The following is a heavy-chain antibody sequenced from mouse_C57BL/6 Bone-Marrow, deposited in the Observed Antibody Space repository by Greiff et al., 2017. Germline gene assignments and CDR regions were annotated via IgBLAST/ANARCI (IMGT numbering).Heavy chain of an antibody. J-gene: IGHJ1*03. CDR1: GFTFSSYT. D-gene: IGHD1-1*01. CDR2: ISGGGGNT. CDR3: SRQVTTVLATKYFDV. Sequence: EVKVEESGGGLVKPGGSLKLSCAASGFTFSSYTMSWVRQTPEKRLQWVAAISGGGGNTYYPDSVKGRFTISRDNDKKILYLQMSSLRSEDTALYYCSRQVTTVLATKYFDVWGTGTTVTVSS. V-gene: IGHV5-9*01.